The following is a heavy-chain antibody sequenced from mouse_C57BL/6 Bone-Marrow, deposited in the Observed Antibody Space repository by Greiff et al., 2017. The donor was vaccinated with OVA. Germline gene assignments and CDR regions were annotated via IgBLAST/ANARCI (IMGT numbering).Heavy chain of an antibody. CDR1: GYSITSGYD. CDR3: ARGSSYPYYFDY. V-gene: IGHV3-1*01. Sequence: EVKVEESGPGMVKPSQSLSLTCTVTGYSITSGYDWHWIRHFPGNKLEWMGYISYSGSTNYNPSLKSRISITHDTSKNHFFLKLNSVTTEDTATYYCARGSSYPYYFDYWGQGTTLTVSS. J-gene: IGHJ2*01. CDR2: ISYSGST. D-gene: IGHD1-1*01.